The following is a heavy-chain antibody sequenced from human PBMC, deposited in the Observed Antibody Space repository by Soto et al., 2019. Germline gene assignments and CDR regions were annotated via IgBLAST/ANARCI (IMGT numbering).Heavy chain of an antibody. J-gene: IGHJ4*02. CDR2: ISYSGRT. D-gene: IGHD4-17*01. Sequence: PSETLSLTCTVSGGSINSYYWSWIRQPPGKGLEWIGYISYSGRTNYSPSLKSRVTISVDTSKNQFSLKLNSVTAADTALYYCARVKMTTVADWGQGTLVTVSS. CDR1: GGSINSYY. CDR3: ARVKMTTVAD. V-gene: IGHV4-59*01.